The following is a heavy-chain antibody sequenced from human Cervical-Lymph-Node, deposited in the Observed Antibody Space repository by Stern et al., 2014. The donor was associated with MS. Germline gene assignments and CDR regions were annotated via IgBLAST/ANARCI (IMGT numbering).Heavy chain of an antibody. Sequence: EVQLVESGGGVIQPGGSLRLYCTASGFTVSRDYMTWVRQAPGQGLEWVSLLTNVGSPFYTDSVKGRFTISRDDSKNTVYLHMTSLRAEDTAMYYCARDTSSPERSDWWGQGTLVTVSS. V-gene: IGHV3-53*01. CDR1: GFTVSRDY. D-gene: IGHD1-1*01. J-gene: IGHJ4*02. CDR3: ARDTSSPERSDW. CDR2: LTNVGSP.